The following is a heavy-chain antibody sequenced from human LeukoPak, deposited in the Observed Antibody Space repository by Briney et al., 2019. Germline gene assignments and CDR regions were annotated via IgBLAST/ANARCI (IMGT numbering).Heavy chain of an antibody. CDR3: ATPVHDASLDY. J-gene: IGHJ4*02. CDR2: IWYDGSNK. CDR1: GFTFSSYG. Sequence: GGSLRLSCAASGFTFSSYGMHWVRQAPGKGLEWVAVIWYDGSNKYYADSVKGRFTISRDNSKNTLYLQMNSLRAEDTTVYYCATPVHDASLDYWGQGTLVTVSS. D-gene: IGHD2-2*01. V-gene: IGHV3-33*01.